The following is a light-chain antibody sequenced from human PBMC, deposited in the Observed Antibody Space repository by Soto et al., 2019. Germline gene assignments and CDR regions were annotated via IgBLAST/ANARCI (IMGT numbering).Light chain of an antibody. V-gene: IGLV2-8*01. CDR2: EVS. CDR1: SSDVGGYNY. J-gene: IGLJ3*02. CDR3: NSYAGSNNWV. Sequence: QPVLTQPPSASGSPGQSVTISCTGTSSDVGGYNYVSWFQQHPGKAPKLMIYEVSKRPSGVPGRFSGSKSGNTASLTVSGLQAEDEADYYCNSYAGSNNWVFGGGTKLTVL.